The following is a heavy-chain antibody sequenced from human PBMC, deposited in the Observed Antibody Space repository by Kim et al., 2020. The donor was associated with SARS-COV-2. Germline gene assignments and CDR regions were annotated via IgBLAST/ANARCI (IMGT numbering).Heavy chain of an antibody. V-gene: IGHV4-34*01. CDR1: GGSFSGYY. Sequence: SETLSLTCAVYGGSFSGYYWSWIRQPPGKGPEWIGEINHSGSTNYNPSLKSRVTISVDTSKNQFSLKLSSVTAADTAVYYCARGFNTMIVVVIKPYYYYGMDVWGQGTTVTVSS. CDR2: INHSGST. D-gene: IGHD3-22*01. J-gene: IGHJ6*02. CDR3: ARGFNTMIVVVIKPYYYYGMDV.